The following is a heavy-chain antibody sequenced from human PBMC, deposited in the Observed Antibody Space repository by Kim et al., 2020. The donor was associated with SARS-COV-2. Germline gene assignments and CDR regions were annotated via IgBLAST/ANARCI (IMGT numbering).Heavy chain of an antibody. D-gene: IGHD1-26*01. V-gene: IGHV4-59*01. CDR3: ARSLTYRGFHAY. Sequence: YNPSLRSRVTISLDTSKNQFSLRLTSVTAANTAVYYCARSLTYRGFHAYWGQGILVTVSS. J-gene: IGHJ4*02.